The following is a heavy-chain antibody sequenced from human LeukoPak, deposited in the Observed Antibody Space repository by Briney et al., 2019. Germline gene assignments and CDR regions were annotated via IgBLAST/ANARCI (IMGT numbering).Heavy chain of an antibody. CDR2: INPSGGST. V-gene: IGHV1-46*01. CDR1: GYTFTSYY. J-gene: IGHJ3*02. Sequence: ASVKVSCKAFGYTFTSYYMHWVRQAPGQGLEWMGIINPSGGSTSYAQKFQGRVTMTRDTSTSTVYMELSSLRSEDTAVYYCARAGGVLRFLEWFSEAFDIWGQGTMVTVSS. CDR3: ARAGGVLRFLEWFSEAFDI. D-gene: IGHD3-3*01.